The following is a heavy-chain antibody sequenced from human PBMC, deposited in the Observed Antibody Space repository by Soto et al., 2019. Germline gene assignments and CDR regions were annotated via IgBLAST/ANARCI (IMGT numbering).Heavy chain of an antibody. V-gene: IGHV4-34*01. J-gene: IGHJ5*02. Sequence: SETLSLTCAVYGGSFSGYYWSWIRQPPGKGLEWIGEINHSGSTNYNPSLKSRVTISVDTSKNQFSLKLSSVTAADTAVYYCARGGGTGTGNWFDPWGQGTLVTVS. CDR3: ARGGGTGTGNWFDP. D-gene: IGHD2-8*02. CDR1: GGSFSGYY. CDR2: INHSGST.